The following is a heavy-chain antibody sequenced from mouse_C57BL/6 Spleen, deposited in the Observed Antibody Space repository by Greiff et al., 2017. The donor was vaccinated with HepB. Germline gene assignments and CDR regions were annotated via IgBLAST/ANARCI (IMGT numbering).Heavy chain of an antibody. J-gene: IGHJ4*01. CDR3: ARGYYSNYGGEAMDY. Sequence: QVHVKQSGTELVKPGASVKLSCKASGYTFTSYWMHWVKQRPGQGLEWIGNINPSNGGTNYNEKFKSKATLTVDKSSSTAYMQLSSLTSEDSAVYYCARGYYSNYGGEAMDYWGQGTSVTVSS. CDR2: INPSNGGT. D-gene: IGHD2-5*01. CDR1: GYTFTSYW. V-gene: IGHV1-53*01.